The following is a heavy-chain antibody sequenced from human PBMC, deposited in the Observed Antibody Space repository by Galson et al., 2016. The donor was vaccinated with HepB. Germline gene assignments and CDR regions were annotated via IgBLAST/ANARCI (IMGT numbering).Heavy chain of an antibody. CDR2: IRSADTT. Sequence: SLRLSCAASGFTFSDYYMTWTRQAPGKGLEWVSYIRSADTTYYADSVKGRFTISRDNSESTLYLQMNSLRAEDTAVYYCANHHPTHSGWDLDYWGQGTLVTVSS. D-gene: IGHD3-22*01. V-gene: IGHV3-11*01. J-gene: IGHJ4*02. CDR1: GFTFSDYY. CDR3: ANHHPTHSGWDLDY.